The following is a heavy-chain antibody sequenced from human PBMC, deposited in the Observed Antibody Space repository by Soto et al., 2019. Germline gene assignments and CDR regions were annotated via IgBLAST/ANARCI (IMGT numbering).Heavy chain of an antibody. D-gene: IGHD5-18*01. J-gene: IGHJ4*02. CDR2: INHSGST. CDR3: ARGPGYSYGLNRGYYFDY. CDR1: GGSFSGYY. V-gene: IGHV4-34*01. Sequence: PSETLSLTCAVYGGSFSGYYWSWIRQPPGKGLEWIGEINHSGSTNYNPSLKSRVTISVDTSKNQFSLKLSSVTAADTALYYCARGPGYSYGLNRGYYFDYWGQGTLVTVSS.